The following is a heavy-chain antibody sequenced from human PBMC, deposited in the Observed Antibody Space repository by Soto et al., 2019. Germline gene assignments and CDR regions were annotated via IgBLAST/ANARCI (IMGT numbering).Heavy chain of an antibody. CDR1: GFAFSSYS. J-gene: IGHJ4*02. V-gene: IGHV3-48*04. CDR2: ISGSGITR. CDR3: ATYPWGSSIDH. D-gene: IGHD3-16*01. Sequence: EVQLVESGGGLVQPGGSLRLSCAASGFAFSSYSMNWVRQAPGRGLEWISYISGSGITRYYADSVKGRFTISRDNTKNSLFLQMNSLGAEDTGVYYCATYPWGSSIDHWGQGTLVTVSS.